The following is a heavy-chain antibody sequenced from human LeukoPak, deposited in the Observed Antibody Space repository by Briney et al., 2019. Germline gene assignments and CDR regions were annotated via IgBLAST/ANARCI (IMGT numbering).Heavy chain of an antibody. D-gene: IGHD2-8*01. Sequence: PGGSLRLSCAASGFIMSSNAMSWGRQAPGMGLEWVSSISNIGNHIYYADSVKGRFTISRDNAKNSVSLQMNSLRADDTAVYYCTREQWQDVFDYWGQGTLVTVSS. CDR3: TREQWQDVFDY. CDR1: GFIMSSNA. J-gene: IGHJ4*02. V-gene: IGHV3-21*01. CDR2: ISNIGNHI.